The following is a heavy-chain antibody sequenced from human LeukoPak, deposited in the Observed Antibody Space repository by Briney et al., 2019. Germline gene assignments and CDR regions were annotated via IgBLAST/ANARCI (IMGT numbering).Heavy chain of an antibody. CDR1: RGSISVTNW. J-gene: IGHJ4*02. V-gene: IGHV4-4*02. Sequence: SETLSLTCTVSRGSISVTNWWTWVRQSPGKGLEWIAEIHHGGSANYNPSLESRVTISVDKSKSQFYLRLSSVTTADTAVYYCAREGLGESYLDYWARETLVTVSS. CDR2: IHHGGSA. D-gene: IGHD3-10*01. CDR3: AREGLGESYLDY.